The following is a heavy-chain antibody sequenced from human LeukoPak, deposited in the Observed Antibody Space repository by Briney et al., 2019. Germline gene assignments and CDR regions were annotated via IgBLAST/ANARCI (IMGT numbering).Heavy chain of an antibody. J-gene: IGHJ6*03. CDR2: ISSSSSTI. V-gene: IGHV3-48*04. Sequence: GGSLRLSCAASGFTFSSYSMNWVRQAPGKGLEWVSYISSSSSTIYYADSVKGRFTISRDNAKNSLYLQMNSLRAEDTAAYYCARAKLGYYYYYMDVWGKGTTVTVSS. CDR3: ARAKLGYYYYYMDV. D-gene: IGHD3-16*01. CDR1: GFTFSSYS.